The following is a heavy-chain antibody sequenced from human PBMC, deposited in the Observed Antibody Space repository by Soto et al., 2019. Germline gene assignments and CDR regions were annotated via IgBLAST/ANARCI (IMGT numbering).Heavy chain of an antibody. CDR2: INPNSGGT. J-gene: IGHJ6*02. Sequence: ASVKVSCKASGYTFTGYYMHWVRQAPGQGLEWMGWINPNSGGTNYAQKFQGRVTMTRDTSISTAYMELSRLRSDDTAVYYCAAGYCSSTSCPKVGYYYYGMDVWGQGTTVTVSS. CDR1: GYTFTGYY. D-gene: IGHD2-2*01. CDR3: AAGYCSSTSCPKVGYYYYGMDV. V-gene: IGHV1-2*02.